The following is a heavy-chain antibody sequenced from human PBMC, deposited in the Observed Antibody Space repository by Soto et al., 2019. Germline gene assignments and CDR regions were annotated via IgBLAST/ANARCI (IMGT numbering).Heavy chain of an antibody. J-gene: IGHJ4*02. CDR1: GGSISSGDYY. D-gene: IGHD3-22*01. V-gene: IGHV4-30-4*01. Sequence: PSETLSLTCTVSGGSISSGDYYWSWIRQPPGKGLEWIGYIYYSGSTYYNPSLKSRVTISVDTSKNQFSLKLSSVTAADTAAYYCASHTYYYDSTAPDYWGQGTLVTVSS. CDR3: ASHTYYYDSTAPDY. CDR2: IYYSGST.